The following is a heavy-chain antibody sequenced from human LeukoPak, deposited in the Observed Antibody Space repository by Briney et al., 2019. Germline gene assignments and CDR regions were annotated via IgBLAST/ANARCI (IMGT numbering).Heavy chain of an antibody. CDR2: IRSKANSYAT. V-gene: IGHV3-73*01. D-gene: IGHD6-13*01. Sequence: GGSLRLSCAASGFTFSGSAMHWVRRASGKGLEWVGRIRSKANSYATAYAASVKGRFTISRDDSKNTAYLQMNSLKTEDTAVYYCTRIGIAAAGTGYDYWGQGTLVTVSS. J-gene: IGHJ4*02. CDR3: TRIGIAAAGTGYDY. CDR1: GFTFSGSA.